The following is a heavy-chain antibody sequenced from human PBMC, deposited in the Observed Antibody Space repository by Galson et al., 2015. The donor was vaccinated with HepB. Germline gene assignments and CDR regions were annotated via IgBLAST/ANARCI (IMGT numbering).Heavy chain of an antibody. CDR2: IFHSGST. D-gene: IGHD2-21*01. CDR1: GGSIRSGGYS. V-gene: IGHV4-30-2*01. J-gene: IGHJ5*02. CDR3: ARAGGSFHAGVDFHNWFDP. Sequence: GGSIRSGGYSWNWIRQPPGKGLEWIGYIFHSGSTFYNPSLKSRVTMSVDRSKNQFSLNLHSVTAADTAVYFCARAGGSFHAGVDFHNWFDPWGQGTLVTVSS.